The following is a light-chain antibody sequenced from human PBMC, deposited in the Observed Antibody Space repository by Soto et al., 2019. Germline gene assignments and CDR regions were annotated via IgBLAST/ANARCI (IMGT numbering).Light chain of an antibody. V-gene: IGLV2-14*01. Sequence: QSALTQPASVSGSPGQSITISCTGTSSDVGGYNSVSWFQQYPGKAPKLIIYEVSNRPSGISNRFSGSKSGNTASLTISGLQIEDEADYYCSSYTTISTVIFGGGTQLTVL. CDR2: EVS. CDR1: SSDVGGYNS. CDR3: SSYTTISTVI. J-gene: IGLJ7*01.